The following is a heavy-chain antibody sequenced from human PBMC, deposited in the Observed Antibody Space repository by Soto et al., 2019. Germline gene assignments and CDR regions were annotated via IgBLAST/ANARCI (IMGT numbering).Heavy chain of an antibody. CDR1: GGTFSSYT. D-gene: IGHD5-12*01. Sequence: GASVKVSCKASGGTFSSYTISWVRQAPGQGLEWMGRIIPILGIANYAQKFQGRVTITADKSTSTAYMELSSLRSEDTAVYYCTSAAQYSGYDYFWFDPWGQGTLVTVSS. CDR2: IIPILGIA. CDR3: TSAAQYSGYDYFWFDP. V-gene: IGHV1-69*02. J-gene: IGHJ5*02.